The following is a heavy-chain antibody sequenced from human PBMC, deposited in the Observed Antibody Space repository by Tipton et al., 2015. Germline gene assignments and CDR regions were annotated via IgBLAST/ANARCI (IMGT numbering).Heavy chain of an antibody. D-gene: IGHD3-3*02. CDR1: GGSINSSSSY. CDR2: IYYIGST. J-gene: IGHJ5*02. CDR3: VRHLAHFWSIYYSRRAATWFDP. V-gene: IGHV4-39*01. Sequence: TLSLTCTVSGGSINSSSSYWGWIRQPPGKGLEWIGNIYYIGSTYYNPSLKSRVTISVDTSKNHFSLKLSSVTAADTAVYYCVRHLAHFWSIYYSRRAATWFDPWGQGTLVTVSS.